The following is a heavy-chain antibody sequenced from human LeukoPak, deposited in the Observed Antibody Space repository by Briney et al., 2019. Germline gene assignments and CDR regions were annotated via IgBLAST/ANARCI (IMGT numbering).Heavy chain of an antibody. CDR1: GYSFTTHW. Sequence: GESLKISCKASGYSFTTHWIGWVRQTPGKGLEWMGIIYPDDSDTRYSPSFQGQVNISADQSSNTTYLQWSSLKASDAAIYYCARPRREVAALGYWGQGTLVTVSS. V-gene: IGHV5-51*01. CDR3: ARPRREVAALGY. CDR2: IYPDDSDT. J-gene: IGHJ4*02. D-gene: IGHD6-6*01.